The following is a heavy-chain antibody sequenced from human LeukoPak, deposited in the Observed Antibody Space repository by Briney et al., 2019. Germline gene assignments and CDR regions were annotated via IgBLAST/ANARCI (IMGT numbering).Heavy chain of an antibody. D-gene: IGHD3-10*01. Sequence: SVKVSCKASGGTFSSYAISWVRQAPGQGLEWMGGIIPIFGTANYAQKFQGRVTITADKSTSTAYMELSSLRSEDTAVYYCARVVGGFGEFPFDYWGQGTLVTVSS. CDR3: ARVVGGFGEFPFDY. CDR1: GGTFSSYA. J-gene: IGHJ4*02. V-gene: IGHV1-69*06. CDR2: IIPIFGTA.